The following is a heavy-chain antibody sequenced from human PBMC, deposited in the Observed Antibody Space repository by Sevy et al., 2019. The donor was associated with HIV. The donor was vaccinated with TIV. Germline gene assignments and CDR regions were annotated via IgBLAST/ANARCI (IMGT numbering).Heavy chain of an antibody. V-gene: IGHV3-11*01. CDR1: GFTFSNSY. CDR2: ISSRGSTI. D-gene: IGHD3-10*01. J-gene: IGHJ6*02. Sequence: GGSLRLSCEASGFTFSNSYMSWVCQSPGKGLEWVSYISSRGSTIYYAESVKGRFTISRDNAKNSLYLQMNGLRDDDTAVYYCARDLVVIYGSGNYSNYGMDIWGQGTTVTVSS. CDR3: ARDLVVIYGSGNYSNYGMDI.